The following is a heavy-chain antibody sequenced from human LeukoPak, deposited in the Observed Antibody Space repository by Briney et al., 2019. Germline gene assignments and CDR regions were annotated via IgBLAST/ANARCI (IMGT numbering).Heavy chain of an antibody. J-gene: IGHJ3*02. Sequence: SETLSLTRSVSGGSINLYYWSWIRQPPGKGLEWIGYISYTGGETNYNPSLKSRLIISVDTSKNQFSLMLTSVTAADTAVYYCARQPAATAAFDIWAQGTMVTVSS. CDR1: GGSINLYY. V-gene: IGHV4-59*08. CDR2: ISYTGGET. CDR3: ARQPAATAAFDI. D-gene: IGHD5-18*01.